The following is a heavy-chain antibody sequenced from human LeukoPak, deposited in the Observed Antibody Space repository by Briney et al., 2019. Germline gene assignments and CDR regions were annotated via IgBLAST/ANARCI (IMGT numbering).Heavy chain of an antibody. Sequence: PGRSLRLSCAASGFTFSSYAMHWVRQAPGQGLEWMGWINPNSGGTNYAQKFQGRVTMTRDTSISTAYMELSRLRSDDTAVYYCARVRDWGQGTLVTVSS. CDR2: INPNSGGT. V-gene: IGHV1-2*02. CDR1: GFTFSSYA. CDR3: ARVRD. J-gene: IGHJ4*02.